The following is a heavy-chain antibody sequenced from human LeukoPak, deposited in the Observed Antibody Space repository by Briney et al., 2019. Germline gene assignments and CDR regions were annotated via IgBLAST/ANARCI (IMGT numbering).Heavy chain of an antibody. CDR1: GFTFSSYA. CDR2: ISGSGGST. J-gene: IGHJ6*02. Sequence: GGSLRLSCAASGFTFSSYAMSWVRQAPGKGLEWVSAISGSGGSTYYADSVKGRFTISRDNPKNTLYLQMNSLRAEDTAVYYCAKDPSYYYYGMDVWGQGTTVTVSS. CDR3: AKDPSYYYYGMDV. V-gene: IGHV3-23*01.